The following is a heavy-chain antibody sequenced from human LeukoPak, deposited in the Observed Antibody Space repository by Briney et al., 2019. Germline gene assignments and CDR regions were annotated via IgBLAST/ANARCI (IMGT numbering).Heavy chain of an antibody. CDR2: INHSGST. Sequence: SETLSLTCAVYGGSFSGYYWSWIRQPPGRGLEWIGEINHSGSTNYNPSLKSRVTISVDTSTNQFSLRLRSVTAADTAVYYCARGRAAYSAYYFDYWGRGTLVTVSS. CDR1: GGSFSGYY. V-gene: IGHV4-34*01. J-gene: IGHJ4*02. D-gene: IGHD2-15*01. CDR3: ARGRAAYSAYYFDY.